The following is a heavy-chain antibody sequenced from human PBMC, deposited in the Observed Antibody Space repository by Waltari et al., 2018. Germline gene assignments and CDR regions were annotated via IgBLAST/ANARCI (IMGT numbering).Heavy chain of an antibody. D-gene: IGHD6-13*01. CDR2: INLDGSIT. V-gene: IGHV3-74*01. Sequence: EVQLVESGGGLVQPGGSPRLPCAASGFTVNDYWRHWVRQAPGKGLVSVSQINLDGSITSYADSVKGRFTISRDNAKNTLFLQMNSLRAEDTAVYYCVLYSSSFLGDCWGQGTLVTVSS. J-gene: IGHJ4*02. CDR1: GFTVNDYW. CDR3: VLYSSSFLGDC.